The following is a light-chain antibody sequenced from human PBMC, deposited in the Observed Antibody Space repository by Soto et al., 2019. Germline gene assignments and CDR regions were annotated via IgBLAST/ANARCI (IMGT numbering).Light chain of an antibody. CDR1: QSISDT. Sequence: EIVMTESPATLSVFSGGRAPLPRRASQSISDTLAWYQQKPGQAPRLLIYGASRRATGFPARFSGSGSGTDFTLTISSLQSEDFAVYYCQQYDNWPWTFGQGSKVDTK. CDR2: GAS. CDR3: QQYDNWPWT. V-gene: IGKV3-15*01. J-gene: IGKJ1*01.